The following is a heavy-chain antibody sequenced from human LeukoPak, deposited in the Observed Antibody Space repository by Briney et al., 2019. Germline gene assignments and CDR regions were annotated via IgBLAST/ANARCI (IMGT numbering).Heavy chain of an antibody. CDR2: ISGSGSST. D-gene: IGHD6-13*01. Sequence: PGGSLRLSCAASGFTFSSYAMSWVRQAPGKGLEWVSAISGSGSSTYYADSVKGRFTTSRDNSKNTLYLQMNSLRAEDTAVYYCAKVREQQLAYYYYGMDVWGQGTTVTVSS. CDR1: GFTFSSYA. V-gene: IGHV3-23*01. CDR3: AKVREQQLAYYYYGMDV. J-gene: IGHJ6*02.